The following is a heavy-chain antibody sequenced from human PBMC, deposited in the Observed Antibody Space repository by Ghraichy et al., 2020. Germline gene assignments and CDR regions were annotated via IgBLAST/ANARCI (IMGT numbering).Heavy chain of an antibody. J-gene: IGHJ4*02. CDR1: GYTFTSFD. Sequence: ASVKVSCKASGYTFTSFDINWVRQATGQGLEWMGWMSPKNSNTGYAQRFQGRVTITRNTSISTSYMELSSLGSEDTAVYYCALHGSGSYFYWGQGTLVTVSS. V-gene: IGHV1-8*01. D-gene: IGHD3-10*01. CDR2: MSPKNSNT. CDR3: ALHGSGSYFY.